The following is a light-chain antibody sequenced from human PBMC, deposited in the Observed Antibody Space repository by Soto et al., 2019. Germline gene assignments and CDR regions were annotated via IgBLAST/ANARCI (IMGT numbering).Light chain of an antibody. CDR3: QQRTKWPLT. Sequence: EIVLTQSPATLSLSPGERATLSCRASQSVSTFLVWYQQKPGQAPRLLIYDASNRAPGIPARFSGSGSGTDFTLTISSLQPEDFAVYYCQQRTKWPLTFGGGTKVEI. CDR1: QSVSTF. CDR2: DAS. J-gene: IGKJ4*01. V-gene: IGKV3-11*01.